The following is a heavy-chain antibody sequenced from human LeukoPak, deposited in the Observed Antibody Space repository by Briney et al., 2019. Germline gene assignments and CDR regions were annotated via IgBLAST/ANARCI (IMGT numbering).Heavy chain of an antibody. J-gene: IGHJ4*02. CDR2: INWNGGST. D-gene: IGHD3-22*01. CDR3: ARSLYYYDSSGYVDFDY. Sequence: AGGSLRLSCAASGFTFDDYGMSWVRQAPGKGLEWVSGINWNGGSTGYADSVKGRFTISRDNAKNSLYLQMNSLRAEDTAVYYCARSLYYYDSSGYVDFDYWGQGTLVTVSS. CDR1: GFTFDDYG. V-gene: IGHV3-20*04.